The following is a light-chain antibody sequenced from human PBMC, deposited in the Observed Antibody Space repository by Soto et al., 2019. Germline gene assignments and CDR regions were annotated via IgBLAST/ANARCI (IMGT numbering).Light chain of an antibody. CDR2: GAS. J-gene: IGKJ3*01. Sequence: EMVLTQSPGTLSLSPGERATLSCRASQTVTSNCLAWYQQKPGQAPSLLIYGASRRATGIPDRFSSSGSGTDFTLTISRLEPEDFAVDYCQQYGSLPSAFAFGPGTTLDTK. CDR3: QQYGSLPSAFA. CDR1: QTVTSNC. V-gene: IGKV3-20*01.